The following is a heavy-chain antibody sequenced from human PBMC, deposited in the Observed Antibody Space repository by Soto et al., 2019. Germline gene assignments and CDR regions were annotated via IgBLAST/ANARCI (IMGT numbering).Heavy chain of an antibody. CDR3: VRVKATVITRYFDY. D-gene: IGHD1-20*01. V-gene: IGHV4-4*02. J-gene: IGHJ4*02. CDR1: DDSIGSSNW. Sequence: SETLSLTCGVSDDSIGSSNWWSWVRQPPGKGLEWSGGISQSGSTNDNPSLKSRVTILVDKSKNQFSLKLSSVTVEDTAVYYCVRVKATVITRYFDYWGQGTLVTVSS. CDR2: ISQSGST.